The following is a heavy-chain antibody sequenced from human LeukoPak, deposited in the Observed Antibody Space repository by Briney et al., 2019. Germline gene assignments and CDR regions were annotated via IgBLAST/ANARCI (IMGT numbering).Heavy chain of an antibody. V-gene: IGHV4-61*02. J-gene: IGHJ4*02. D-gene: IGHD3-3*01. CDR1: GGSISSGSYY. Sequence: SETLSLTCTVSGGSISSGSYYWSWIRQPAGKGLEWIGRIYTSGSTNYNPSLKSRVTISVDTSKNQFSLKLSSVTAADTAVYYCARLLRSGPDYWGQGTLVTVSS. CDR3: ARLLRSGPDY. CDR2: IYTSGST.